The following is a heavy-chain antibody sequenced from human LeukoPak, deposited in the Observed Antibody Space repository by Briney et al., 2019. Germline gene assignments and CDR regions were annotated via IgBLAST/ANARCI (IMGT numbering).Heavy chain of an antibody. D-gene: IGHD1-20*01. J-gene: IGHJ4*02. CDR3: ARTITGTTSPFDY. CDR1: GGTFSSYA. Sequence: GASVKVSCKASGGTFSSYAISWVRQAPGQGLEWMGRIIPILGIANYAQKFQGRVTINADKSTSTAYMELSSLRSEDTVVYYCARTITGTTSPFDYWGQGTLVTVSS. CDR2: IIPILGIA. V-gene: IGHV1-69*04.